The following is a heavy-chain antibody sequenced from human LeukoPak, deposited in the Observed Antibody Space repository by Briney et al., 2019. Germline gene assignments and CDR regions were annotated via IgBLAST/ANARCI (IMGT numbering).Heavy chain of an antibody. CDR1: GGSISSYY. D-gene: IGHD4-17*01. V-gene: IGHV4-59*01. J-gene: IGHJ5*02. Sequence: PSETLSLTCTVSGGSISSYYWSWIRQPPGKGLEWIGYIYHSGSTNYNPSLKSRVTISVDTSKNQFSLKLSSVTAADTAVYYCARVKSVNWFDPWGQGTLVTVSS. CDR3: ARVKSVNWFDP. CDR2: IYHSGST.